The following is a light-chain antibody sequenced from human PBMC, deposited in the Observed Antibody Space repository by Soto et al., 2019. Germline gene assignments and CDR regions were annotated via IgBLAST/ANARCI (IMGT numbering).Light chain of an antibody. CDR2: SNN. CDR3: ASWDVRLGAVL. V-gene: IGLV1-47*02. J-gene: IGLJ3*02. CDR1: SSNIGGTNY. Sequence: QSVLTQPPSASGTPGQRVFISCSGSSSNIGGTNYAYWYQQLPGAAPKLLMHSNNLRPSGVPERISGSKSGTSASLAISGLRSEDEAVYYCASWDVRLGAVLFGGGTKSTVL.